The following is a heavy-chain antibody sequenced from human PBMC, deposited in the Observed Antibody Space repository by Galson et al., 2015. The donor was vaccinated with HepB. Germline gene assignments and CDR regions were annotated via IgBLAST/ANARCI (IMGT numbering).Heavy chain of an antibody. V-gene: IGHV4-59*01. Sequence: ETLSLTCTFSGGSISSYYWSWIRQPPGKGLEWIGYIYYSGSTNYNPSLKSRVIISVDTSNNQFSLRLTSVTAADTAVYYCARAPNYDYVWGSYRPDAFDIWGLGTMVSVSS. CDR3: ARAPNYDYVWGSYRPDAFDI. J-gene: IGHJ3*02. D-gene: IGHD3-16*02. CDR1: GGSISSYY. CDR2: IYYSGST.